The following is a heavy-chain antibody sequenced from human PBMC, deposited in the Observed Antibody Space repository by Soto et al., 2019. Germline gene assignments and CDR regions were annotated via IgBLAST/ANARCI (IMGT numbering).Heavy chain of an antibody. CDR2: ISDDGASI. V-gene: IGHV3-48*03. J-gene: IGHJ4*02. Sequence: GGSLRLSCEASGFSFSSFAMNWVRQAPGRGLEWVSYISDDGASIYYADSLKGRFTISRDNAKNSLSLQMNNLRAEDTAVYYCARENSVQAWLHHFDHWGLGTLVTAPQ. CDR1: GFSFSSFA. D-gene: IGHD5-18*01. CDR3: ARENSVQAWLHHFDH.